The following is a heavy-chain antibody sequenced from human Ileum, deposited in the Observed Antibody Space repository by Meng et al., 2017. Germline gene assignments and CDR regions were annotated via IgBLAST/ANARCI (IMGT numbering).Heavy chain of an antibody. CDR2: IWYDGSNR. Sequence: GESLKISCAGSGFTFSSHAIHWVRQAPGKGLEWVTQIWYDGSNRYYGDSVKGRFTVSRDNSMDTVYLQMDSLRVEDTAIYYCERDGQQQLTYGLDVWGQGTTVTVSS. CDR1: GFTFSSHA. J-gene: IGHJ6*02. V-gene: IGHV3-33*01. D-gene: IGHD6-13*01. CDR3: ERDGQQQLTYGLDV.